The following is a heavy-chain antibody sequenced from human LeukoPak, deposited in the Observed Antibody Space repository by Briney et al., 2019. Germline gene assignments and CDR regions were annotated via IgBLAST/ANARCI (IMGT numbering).Heavy chain of an antibody. CDR3: ARDRQFRLHDP. CDR2: ISTSGSIT. D-gene: IGHD3-16*01. J-gene: IGHJ5*02. CDR1: GFTFSDYY. Sequence: KPGGSLRLSCTASGFTFSDYYMTWIRQAPGKGLEWLAYISTSGSITSYVDSARGRFTISRDNAKNSLYLQIDSLRAEDTAMYYCARDRQFRLHDPWGQGILVPSPQ. V-gene: IGHV3-11*01.